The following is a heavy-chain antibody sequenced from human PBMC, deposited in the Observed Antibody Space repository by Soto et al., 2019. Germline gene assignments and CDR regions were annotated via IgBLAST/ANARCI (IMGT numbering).Heavy chain of an antibody. V-gene: IGHV1-2*02. CDR1: GYTCTGYY. CDR2: INPNSGGT. J-gene: IGHJ5*02. Sequence: ASVKVCCKASGYTCTGYYMHWVRQAPGQGLEWVGWINPNSGGTNYAQKFQGRVTMTRDTSISTAYMELSRLRSDDTAVYYCARAFTVIAARPDWFDPWGQGTLVTVSS. CDR3: ARAFTVIAARPDWFDP. D-gene: IGHD6-6*01.